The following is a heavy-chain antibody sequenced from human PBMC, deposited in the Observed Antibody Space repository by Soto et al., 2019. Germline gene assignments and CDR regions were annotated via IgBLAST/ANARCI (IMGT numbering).Heavy chain of an antibody. Sequence: GGSLRLSCAASGFTFSSYSMNWVRQAPGKGLEWVSSISSSSSYIYYADSVKGRFTISRDNAKNSLYLQMNSLRAEDTAVYYCAAGSSGYYYYYGMDVWGQGTTVT. CDR1: GFTFSSYS. D-gene: IGHD3-3*01. CDR3: AAGSSGYYYYYGMDV. J-gene: IGHJ6*02. CDR2: ISSSSSYI. V-gene: IGHV3-21*01.